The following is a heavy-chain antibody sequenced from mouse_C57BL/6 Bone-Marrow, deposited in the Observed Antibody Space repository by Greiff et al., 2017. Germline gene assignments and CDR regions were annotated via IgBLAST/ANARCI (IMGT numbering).Heavy chain of an antibody. J-gene: IGHJ4*01. CDR1: GYTFTSYW. CDR3: AEDRGSSSGAKDY. CDR2: IDPSDSET. V-gene: IGHV1-52*01. Sequence: QVQLKQPGAELVRPGSSVKLSCKASGYTFTSYWMHWVKQRPIQGLEWIGNIDPSDSETHYNQKFKDKATLTVDKSSSTAYMQISSLKSEVSAVFYCAEDRGSSSGAKDYWGQGTSVTVSS. D-gene: IGHD1-1*01.